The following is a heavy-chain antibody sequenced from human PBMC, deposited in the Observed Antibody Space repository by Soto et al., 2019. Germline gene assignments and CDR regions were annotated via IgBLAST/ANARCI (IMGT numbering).Heavy chain of an antibody. CDR1: GFTFSRFW. D-gene: IGHD3-10*01. J-gene: IGHJ3*02. CDR2: INQDGNEK. Sequence: EVQLVESGGGLVQPGGSLRLPCAASGFTFSRFWMNWVRQAPGKGLEWVANINQDGNEKYYVDSVKGRFTISRDNAKNSLYLEMNSLRGEDTAVYYCARGRGDIWGQGTMVTVSS. V-gene: IGHV3-7*04. CDR3: ARGRGDI.